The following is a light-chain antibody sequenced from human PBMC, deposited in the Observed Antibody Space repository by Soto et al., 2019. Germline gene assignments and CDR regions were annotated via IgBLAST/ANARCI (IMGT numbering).Light chain of an antibody. CDR2: GAS. J-gene: IGKJ4*01. Sequence: ETVLTQSPGTVSLSPGKSATLSCRASQRIGKSYLAWFQHKPGQAPRLLIYGASTRATGIPDRFRGSGSGTDFTLTVSRLESEDFAVYYCQQYAESPLTFGGGTKVEIK. V-gene: IGKV3-20*01. CDR3: QQYAESPLT. CDR1: QRIGKSY.